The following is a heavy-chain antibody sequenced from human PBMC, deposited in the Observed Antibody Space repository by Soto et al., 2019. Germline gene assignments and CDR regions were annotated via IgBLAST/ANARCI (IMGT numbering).Heavy chain of an antibody. CDR2: ISGSGGST. CDR3: AKGWFAAVAGTYYFDY. J-gene: IGHJ4*02. V-gene: IGHV3-23*01. Sequence: EVQLLESGGGLVQPGGSWRLSVAASGFTFSSYAMSWFRQAPGKGLEWVSAISGSGGSTYYADSVKGRFTISRDNSKNTLYLQMNSLRAEDTAVYYCAKGWFAAVAGTYYFDYWGQGTLVTVSS. D-gene: IGHD6-19*01. CDR1: GFTFSSYA.